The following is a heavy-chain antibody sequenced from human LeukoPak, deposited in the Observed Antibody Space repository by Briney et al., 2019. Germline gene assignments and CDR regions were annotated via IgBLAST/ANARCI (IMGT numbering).Heavy chain of an antibody. CDR1: GGSISSYS. J-gene: IGHJ4*02. Sequence: SETLSLTCIVSGGSISSYSWNWIRQSPGKGLEWVGYISNSGTTSYNPSLKSRVTISVDTSKNQFSLILNSVTAADTAVYYCARERLGAYYFDYWGQGTLVTVSS. D-gene: IGHD1-26*01. CDR2: ISNSGTT. CDR3: ARERLGAYYFDY. V-gene: IGHV4-4*08.